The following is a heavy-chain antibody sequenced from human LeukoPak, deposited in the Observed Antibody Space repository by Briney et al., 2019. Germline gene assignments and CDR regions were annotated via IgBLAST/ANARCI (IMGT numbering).Heavy chain of an antibody. D-gene: IGHD5-12*01. CDR1: GFTFTSSA. J-gene: IGHJ4*02. V-gene: IGHV1-58*01. CDR2: IVVGSGNT. CDR3: AAELRGYSGCDY. Sequence: SVKVSCKASGFTFTSSAVQWVRQARGQRLEWIGWIVVGSGNTNYAQKFQERVTITRDMSTSTAYMELSSLRSEDTAVYYCAAELRGYSGCDYWGQGTLVTVSS.